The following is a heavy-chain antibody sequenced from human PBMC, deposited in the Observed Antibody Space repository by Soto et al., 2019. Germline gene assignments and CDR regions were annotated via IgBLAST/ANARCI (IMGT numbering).Heavy chain of an antibody. J-gene: IGHJ6*02. D-gene: IGHD2-21*02. Sequence: ASVKVSCKASGYTFTSYGISWVRRAPGQGLEWMGWISAYNGNTNYAQRLQGRVTMTTDTSTSTAYMELRSLRSDDTAVYYCARDLVGIVVVTAIFQSDYYYGMDVWGQGTTVTVSS. CDR3: ARDLVGIVVVTAIFQSDYYYGMDV. CDR1: GYTFTSYG. V-gene: IGHV1-18*04. CDR2: ISAYNGNT.